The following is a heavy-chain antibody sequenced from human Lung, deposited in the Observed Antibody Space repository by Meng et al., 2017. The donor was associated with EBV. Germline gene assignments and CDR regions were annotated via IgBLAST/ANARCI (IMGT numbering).Heavy chain of an antibody. V-gene: IGHV4-39*07. D-gene: IGHD3-22*01. J-gene: IGHJ4*02. Sequence: QVRLQEPGPVLVKPSETLSLTCTVYGGSISGNNYFWGWIRQPQAKGLEWIGGMSYSGDTFYNPSLKSRVTISVEPSKNQFSLNLTSVTAADTAIYYCARPYDSTGYFSRWGQGALVTVSS. CDR1: GGSISGNNYF. CDR3: ARPYDSTGYFSR. CDR2: MSYSGDT.